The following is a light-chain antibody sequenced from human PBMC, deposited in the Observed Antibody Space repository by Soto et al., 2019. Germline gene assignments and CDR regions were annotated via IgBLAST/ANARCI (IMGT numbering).Light chain of an antibody. CDR2: KAS. V-gene: IGKV1-5*03. J-gene: IGKJ1*01. CDR3: QYWDNYSWT. CDR1: QSITDW. Sequence: DIQMTQSPSTLSASVGDRVTITCRASQSITDWLAWYQQKRGKAPKFLIYKASNLEGGVPSRFSGSGSGTEFTLTISSVQPDDFATYYCQYWDNYSWTFGQGTKVEIK.